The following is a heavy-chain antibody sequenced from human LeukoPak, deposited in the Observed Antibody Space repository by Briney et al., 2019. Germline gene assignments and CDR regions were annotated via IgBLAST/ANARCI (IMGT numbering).Heavy chain of an antibody. Sequence: SETLSLTCTVSGGSISSSSHYWGWVRQPPGKGLEWIGSIHYSGSTHNNSSLKSRISMSVDTSKNEFSLNLSSVTAADTGIYFCARIRGGLVDSWGQGTLVTVSS. CDR3: ARIRGGLVDS. CDR2: IHYSGST. D-gene: IGHD4-23*01. J-gene: IGHJ4*02. V-gene: IGHV4-39*01. CDR1: GGSISSSSHY.